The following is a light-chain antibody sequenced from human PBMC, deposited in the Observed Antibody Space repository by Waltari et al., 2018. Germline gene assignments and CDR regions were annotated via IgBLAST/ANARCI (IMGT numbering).Light chain of an antibody. V-gene: IGKV1-6*01. CDR3: LQDYNYPRA. J-gene: IGKJ1*01. CDR2: AAS. CDR1: QDIKND. Sequence: AIQMTQSPSSLSASVGDRVTITCRASQDIKNDLGWYQQKPGKAPKLLIKAASRLQTGVLSRFSGSASGTDFTLTISSLQPEDFATYYCLQDYNYPRAFGQGTKVEIK.